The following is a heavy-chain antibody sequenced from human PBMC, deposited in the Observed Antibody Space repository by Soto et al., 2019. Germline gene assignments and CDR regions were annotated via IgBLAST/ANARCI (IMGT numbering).Heavy chain of an antibody. CDR1: GGSISSGDYY. J-gene: IGHJ4*02. CDR3: ARGVVLVPAAMDFDY. Sequence: SETLSLTCTVSGGSISSGDYYWSWIRQPPGKGLEWIGYIYYSGSTYYNPSLKSRVTISVDTSKNQFSLKLSSVTAADTAVYYCARGVVLVPAAMDFDYWGQGTLVTVSS. CDR2: IYYSGST. D-gene: IGHD2-2*01. V-gene: IGHV4-30-4*01.